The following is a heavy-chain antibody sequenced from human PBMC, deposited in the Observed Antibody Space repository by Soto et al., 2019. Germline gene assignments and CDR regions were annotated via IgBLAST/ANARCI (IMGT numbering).Heavy chain of an antibody. D-gene: IGHD1-7*01. Sequence: QAQLVESGGCVVQPGTSLRLSCAASGFTISTHGMHWVRQAPGKGLEWLANIWYDGSNKFYAESVKGRFSISKDNSKNTLYLQMSSLRAEDTAVYYCAAATTWNFHFPYWGQGTQVTVSS. V-gene: IGHV3-33*03. CDR2: IWYDGSNK. J-gene: IGHJ4*02. CDR3: AAATTWNFHFPY. CDR1: GFTISTHG.